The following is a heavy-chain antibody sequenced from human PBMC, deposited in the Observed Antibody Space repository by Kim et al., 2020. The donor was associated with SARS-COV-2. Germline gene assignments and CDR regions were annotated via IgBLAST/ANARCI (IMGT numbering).Heavy chain of an antibody. J-gene: IGHJ4*02. CDR2: INPSGGST. Sequence: ASVKVSCKASGYTFTSYYMHWVRQAPGQGLEWMGIINPSGGSTSYAQKFQGRVTMTRDTSTSTVYMELSSLRSEDTAVYYCARDKDNYDILTGYFYYFDYWGQGTLVTVSS. V-gene: IGHV1-46*01. CDR3: ARDKDNYDILTGYFYYFDY. CDR1: GYTFTSYY. D-gene: IGHD3-9*01.